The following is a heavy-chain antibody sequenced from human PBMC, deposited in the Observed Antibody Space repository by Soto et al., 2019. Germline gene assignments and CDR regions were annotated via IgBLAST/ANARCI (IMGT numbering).Heavy chain of an antibody. V-gene: IGHV1-3*01. J-gene: IGHJ5*02. CDR3: VRRHVSATGIDWFDP. CDR2: INAANGDT. CDR1: GYTFTSYG. D-gene: IGHD6-13*01. Sequence: ASVKVSCKASGYTFTSYGIHWVRQAPGQRLEWMGWINAANGDTKYSPKCQGRVTITRDTAASTAYMELSRLRSEDTAVYYCVRRHVSATGIDWFDPWGQGTLVTVGS.